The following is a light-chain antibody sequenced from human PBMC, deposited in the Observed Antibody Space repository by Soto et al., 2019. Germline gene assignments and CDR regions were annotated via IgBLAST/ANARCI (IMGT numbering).Light chain of an antibody. Sequence: DIQMTQSPSSLSASVGDRVTITCRASQSISNYLAWSQQKPGKVPKLLIYAASTLQSGVPSRFSGSGSGTDFTLTISSLQPEDVVPYDCQKDNSGARRTFGGGTKVESK. CDR2: AAS. CDR3: QKDNSGARRT. J-gene: IGKJ4*01. V-gene: IGKV1-27*01. CDR1: QSISNY.